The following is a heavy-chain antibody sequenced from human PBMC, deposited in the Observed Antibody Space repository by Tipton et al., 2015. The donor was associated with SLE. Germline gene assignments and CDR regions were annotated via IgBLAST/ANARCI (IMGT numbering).Heavy chain of an antibody. CDR2: IDHSGST. V-gene: IGHV4-4*02. CDR1: GGSISSRNW. D-gene: IGHD2/OR15-2a*01. J-gene: IGHJ4*02. CDR3: AKFSPHSMPV. Sequence: SLRLSCAVYGGSISSRNWWSWIRQPPGKGLEWIGEIDHSGSTNYNPSLESRVTISIDKSRNQFSLKLNSVTAADTAVYYCAKFSPHSMPVWGQGALVTVSS.